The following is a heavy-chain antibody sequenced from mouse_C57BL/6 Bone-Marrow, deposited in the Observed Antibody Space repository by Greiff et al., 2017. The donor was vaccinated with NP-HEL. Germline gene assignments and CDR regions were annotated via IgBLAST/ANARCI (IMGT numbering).Heavy chain of an antibody. Sequence: QVQLQQPGAELVKPGASVKMSCKASGYTFTSYWITWVKQRPGQGLEWIGDIYPGSGSTNYNEKFKSKATLTVDKSSSTAYMQLSSLTSEDSAVYYCALYYGNYELMDYWGQGTSVTVSS. V-gene: IGHV1-55*01. CDR3: ALYYGNYELMDY. CDR1: GYTFTSYW. D-gene: IGHD2-1*01. J-gene: IGHJ4*01. CDR2: IYPGSGST.